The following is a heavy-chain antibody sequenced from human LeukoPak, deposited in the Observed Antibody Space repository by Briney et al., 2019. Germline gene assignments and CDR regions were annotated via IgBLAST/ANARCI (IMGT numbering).Heavy chain of an antibody. CDR1: GFTFSSYG. CDR2: IRYDGSNK. J-gene: IGHJ4*02. D-gene: IGHD3-3*01. Sequence: PGGSLRLSCAASGFTFSSYGMHWVRQAPGKGLEWVAFIRYDGSNKYYADSVKGRFTISRDSSKNTLYLQMNSLRAEDTAVYYCAKDRVYYDFWSGSEYFDYWGQGTLVTVSS. CDR3: AKDRVYYDFWSGSEYFDY. V-gene: IGHV3-30*02.